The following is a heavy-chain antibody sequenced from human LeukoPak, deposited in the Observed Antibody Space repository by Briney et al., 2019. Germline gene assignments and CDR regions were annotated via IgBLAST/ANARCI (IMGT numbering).Heavy chain of an antibody. V-gene: IGHV3-21*01. J-gene: IGHJ4*02. CDR3: ASFTYGDYPFDY. CDR2: ISSSSSYI. CDR1: GFTFSSYS. Sequence: GGSLRLSCAASGFTFSSYSMNWVRQAPGKGLEWVSSISSSSSYIYYADSVKGRFTISRDNAKNSLYLQMNSLRAEDTAVYYCASFTYGDYPFDYWGQGTLVTVSS. D-gene: IGHD4-17*01.